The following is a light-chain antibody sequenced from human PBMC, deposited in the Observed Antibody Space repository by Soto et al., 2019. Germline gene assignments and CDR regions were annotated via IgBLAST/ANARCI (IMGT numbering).Light chain of an antibody. CDR1: SSDVGGYDY. CDR3: NSYTTTSTYV. CDR2: EVT. Sequence: QSALTQPASVSGSPGQSITISCTGTSSDVGGYDYVSWYQQYPGKAPKFMIYEVTNRPSGVSHRFSGSKSGNTASLTISGLQAEEEADYYCNSYTTTSTYVFGPGTKVTVL. V-gene: IGLV2-14*01. J-gene: IGLJ1*01.